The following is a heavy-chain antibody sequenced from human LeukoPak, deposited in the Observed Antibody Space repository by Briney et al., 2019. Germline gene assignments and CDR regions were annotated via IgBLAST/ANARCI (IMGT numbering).Heavy chain of an antibody. D-gene: IGHD6-13*01. CDR3: ARQAGNCFDP. V-gene: IGHV5-10-1*01. Sequence: LVESLKISCKGSGCSFTSYWISWVRQLPGQGLEWMGRIDPSDSYTNYSPSFQGHVTISADKSISTAYLQGSSLKASDTAMYYCARQAGNCFDPWGQGTLVTVSS. J-gene: IGHJ5*02. CDR1: GCSFTSYW. CDR2: IDPSDSYT.